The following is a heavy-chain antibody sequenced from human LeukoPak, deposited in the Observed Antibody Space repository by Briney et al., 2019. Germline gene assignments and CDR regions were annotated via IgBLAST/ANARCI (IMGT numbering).Heavy chain of an antibody. D-gene: IGHD4-17*01. CDR3: ARVGHDYGDAAIDP. CDR1: GFTFSSYW. V-gene: IGHV3-7*01. CDR2: IKQDGSEK. J-gene: IGHJ5*02. Sequence: SGGSLRLSCAASGFTFSSYWMSWVRQAPGKGLEWVANIKQDGSEKYYVDSVKGRFTISRDNAKNSLYLQMNSLRAEDTAVYYCARVGHDYGDAAIDPWGQGTLVTVSS.